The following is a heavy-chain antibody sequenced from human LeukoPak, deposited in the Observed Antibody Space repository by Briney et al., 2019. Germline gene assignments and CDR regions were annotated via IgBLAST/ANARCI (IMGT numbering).Heavy chain of an antibody. Sequence: SETLSLTCTVSGGSISSSSYYWGWIRQPPGQGLEWIGNIYYSGSTYYNPSLKSRVTISVDTSKNQFSLKLSSVTAADTAVYYCARRGGSGSYYIDYWGQGTLVTVSS. CDR2: IYYSGST. CDR1: GGSISSSSYY. CDR3: ARRGGSGSYYIDY. J-gene: IGHJ4*02. V-gene: IGHV4-39*01. D-gene: IGHD3-10*01.